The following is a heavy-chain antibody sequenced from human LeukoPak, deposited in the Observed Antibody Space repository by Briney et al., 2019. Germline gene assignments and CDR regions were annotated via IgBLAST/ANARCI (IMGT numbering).Heavy chain of an antibody. CDR3: ARSGSDAGFDP. V-gene: IGHV1-8*03. D-gene: IGHD1-26*01. J-gene: IGHJ5*02. Sequence: EASVKVSCKASGYTFTSYDINWVRQATGQGLEWMGWMNPNSGNTGYAQKFQGRVTITRNTSISTAYMELSSLRSEDTAVYYCARSGSDAGFDPWGQGTLVTVSS. CDR1: GYTFTSYD. CDR2: MNPNSGNT.